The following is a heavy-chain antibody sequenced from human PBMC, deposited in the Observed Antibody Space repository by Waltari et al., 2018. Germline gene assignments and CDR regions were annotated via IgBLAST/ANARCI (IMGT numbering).Heavy chain of an antibody. CDR3: AKWDRVIVSEGGAFDI. V-gene: IGHV3-23*01. J-gene: IGHJ3*02. CDR1: GFTISSNA. CDR2: ISSSGGTI. Sequence: EVQLLESGGALVQPGGSLRLSCAASGFTISSNAMSWVRQAPGKGLEWVSVISSSGGTIYYADSVKGRFTISRDDSKNTLYLQMNSLRAGDTAVYFCAKWDRVIVSEGGAFDIWGQGTMVTVSS. D-gene: IGHD3-22*01.